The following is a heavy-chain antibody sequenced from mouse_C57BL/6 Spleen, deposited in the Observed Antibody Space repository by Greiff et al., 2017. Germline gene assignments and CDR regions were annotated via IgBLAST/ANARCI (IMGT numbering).Heavy chain of an antibody. J-gene: IGHJ2*01. Sequence: EVMLVESGGDLVKPGGSLKLSCAASGFTFSSYGMSWVRQTPDKRLEWVATISSGGSYTYYPDSVKGRFTISRDNAKNTRYLQMSSLKSEDTAMYYCARAAFDYWGQGTTLTVSS. CDR3: ARAAFDY. CDR2: ISSGGSYT. V-gene: IGHV5-6*01. CDR1: GFTFSSYG.